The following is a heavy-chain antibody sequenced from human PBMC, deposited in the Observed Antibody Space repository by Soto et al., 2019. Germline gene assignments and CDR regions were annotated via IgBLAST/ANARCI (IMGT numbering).Heavy chain of an antibody. CDR1: GFTFSSHA. Sequence: GGSLRLSCAASGFTFSSHAMSWVRQAPGKGLEWVSAISGSGGSTYYADSVKGRFTISRDNSKNTLYLQMNSLRAEDTAVYYCAKFHCSSTSCYTEKYYYYGMDVWGQGTTVTVSS. CDR3: AKFHCSSTSCYTEKYYYYGMDV. D-gene: IGHD2-2*02. CDR2: ISGSGGST. V-gene: IGHV3-23*01. J-gene: IGHJ6*02.